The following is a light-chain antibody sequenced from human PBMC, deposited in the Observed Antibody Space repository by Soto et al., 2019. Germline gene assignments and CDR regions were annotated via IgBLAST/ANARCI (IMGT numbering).Light chain of an antibody. CDR1: SSNIGSNT. Sequence: QSALTQPPSASGAPGQRVTISCSGSSSNIGSNTVNWFQQLPGTAPKLLISTTYQRPSGVPERFSGSKSGTSASLAISGLQSEDEADYYCAAWDDSLNGHVFGTGTKVTVL. J-gene: IGLJ1*01. CDR3: AAWDDSLNGHV. V-gene: IGLV1-44*01. CDR2: TTY.